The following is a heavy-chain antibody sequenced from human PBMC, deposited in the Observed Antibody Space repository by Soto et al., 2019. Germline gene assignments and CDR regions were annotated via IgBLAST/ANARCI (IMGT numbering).Heavy chain of an antibody. CDR1: GFTFSSYG. V-gene: IGHV3-30*18. CDR3: AKTTWIQLWLAFDY. CDR2: ISYDGSNK. J-gene: IGHJ4*02. Sequence: GGSLRLSCAASGFTFSSYGMHWVRQAPGKGLEWVAVISYDGSNKYYADSVKGRFTISRDNSKNTLYLQMNSLRAEDTAVYYCAKTTWIQLWLAFDYWGQGTLVTVPQ. D-gene: IGHD5-18*01.